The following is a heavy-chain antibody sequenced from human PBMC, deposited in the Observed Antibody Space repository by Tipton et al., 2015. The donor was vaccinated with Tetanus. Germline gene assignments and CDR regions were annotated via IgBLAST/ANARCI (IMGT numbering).Heavy chain of an antibody. D-gene: IGHD1-26*01. J-gene: IGHJ4*02. V-gene: IGHV4-31*03. Sequence: LVQPSQTLSLTCTVSGGSISSGGYYWSWIRQHPGKGLEWIGDIYNSGSTYYNPSLKSRVPLLVDTTKNQFSLKLKSVTAADTAVYYCARDQARGARGWNYFDYWGQGSLVTVSS. CDR3: ARDQARGARGWNYFDY. CDR1: GGSISSGGYY. CDR2: IYNSGST.